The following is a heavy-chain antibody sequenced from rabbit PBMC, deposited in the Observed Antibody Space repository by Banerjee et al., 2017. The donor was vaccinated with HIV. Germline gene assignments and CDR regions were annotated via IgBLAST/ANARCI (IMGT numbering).Heavy chain of an antibody. CDR1: GFDFSRYY. Sequence: QEQLEESGGDLVKPEGSLTLTCTASGFDFSRYYMCWVRQAPGKGLEWIGCIDISSTNTWYATWVNGRFTISRSTSLGTVDLKMTSLTAADTATYFCARVVPDDYGDYVGYFDLWGPGTLVTVS. J-gene: IGHJ4*01. CDR3: ARVVPDDYGDYVGYFDL. CDR2: IDISSTNT. D-gene: IGHD2-1*01. V-gene: IGHV1S43*01.